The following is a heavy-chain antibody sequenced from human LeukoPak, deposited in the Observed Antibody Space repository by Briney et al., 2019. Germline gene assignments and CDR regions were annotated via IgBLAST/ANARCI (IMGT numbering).Heavy chain of an antibody. CDR3: ACKWERQAFDI. CDR1: GGSISSGGYY. CDR2: IYHSGST. J-gene: IGHJ3*02. Sequence: PSETLSLTCTVSGGSISSGGYYWSWIRQPPGKGLEWIGYIYHSGSTYYNPSLKSRVTISVDRSKNQFSLKLSSVTAADTAVYYCACKWERQAFDIWGQGTMVTVSS. V-gene: IGHV4-30-2*01. D-gene: IGHD1-26*01.